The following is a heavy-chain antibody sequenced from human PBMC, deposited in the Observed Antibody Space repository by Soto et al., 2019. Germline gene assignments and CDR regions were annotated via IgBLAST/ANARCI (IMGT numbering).Heavy chain of an antibody. Sequence: GGSLRLSCAASGFTFSSYGMHWVRQAPGKGLEWVAVISYDGSNKYYADSVKGRFTISRDNSKNTLYLQMNSLRAEDTAVYYCARVRLGSSWAYYYGMDVWGQGTTVTVSS. V-gene: IGHV3-30*03. CDR3: ARVRLGSSWAYYYGMDV. CDR1: GFTFSSYG. CDR2: ISYDGSNK. J-gene: IGHJ6*02. D-gene: IGHD3-10*01.